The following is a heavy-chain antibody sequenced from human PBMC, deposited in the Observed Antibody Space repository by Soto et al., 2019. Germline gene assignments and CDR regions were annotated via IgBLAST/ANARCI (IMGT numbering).Heavy chain of an antibody. CDR3: ARRPEPHYYYGMDV. CDR1: GFTFSSYE. V-gene: IGHV3-48*03. J-gene: IGHJ6*02. Sequence: EVQLVESGGGLVQPGGSLRLSCAASGFTFSSYEMNWVRQAPGKGLEWVSYISSSGSTIYYADSVKGRFTISRDNAKNSLYLQMNSRRAGDTAVYYCARRPEPHYYYGMDVWGQGTTVTVSS. CDR2: ISSSGSTI.